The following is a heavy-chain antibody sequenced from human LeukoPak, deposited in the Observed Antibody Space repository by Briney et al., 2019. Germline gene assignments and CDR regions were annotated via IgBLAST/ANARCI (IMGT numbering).Heavy chain of an antibody. D-gene: IGHD1-7*01. J-gene: IGHJ4*02. V-gene: IGHV3-7*01. Sequence: GGSLRLSCAASGFTFSSNWMSWVRQAPGKGLEWVANIKHDGSEKYYVDSVKGRFTISRDNAKNSLYLQMNSLRAEDTAVYYCARVNYDRGKPYFDYWGQGTLVTVSS. CDR3: ARVNYDRGKPYFDY. CDR2: IKHDGSEK. CDR1: GFTFSSNW.